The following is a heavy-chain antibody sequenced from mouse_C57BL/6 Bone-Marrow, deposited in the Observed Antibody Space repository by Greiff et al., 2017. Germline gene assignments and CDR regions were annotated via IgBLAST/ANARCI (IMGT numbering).Heavy chain of an antibody. Sequence: VQLQQPGAELVKPGASVKMSCKASGYTFTSYWITWVKQRPGQGLEWIGDIYPGSGSTNYNEKFKSKATLTVDTSSSTAYMQLSSLTSEDSAVYYCARERCSDWYFDVWGTGTTVTVSS. V-gene: IGHV1-55*01. J-gene: IGHJ1*03. CDR1: GYTFTSYW. CDR3: ARERCSDWYFDV. CDR2: IYPGSGST.